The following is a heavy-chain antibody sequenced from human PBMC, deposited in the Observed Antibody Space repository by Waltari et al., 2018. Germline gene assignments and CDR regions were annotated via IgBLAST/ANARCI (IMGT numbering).Heavy chain of an antibody. CDR2: IQFDGSDK. V-gene: IGHV3-30*02. J-gene: IGHJ4*02. CDR3: TKGRGSGWYVVDS. CDR1: GFTFRSYG. D-gene: IGHD6-19*01. Sequence: QVQLVESGGGVVQSGGSLRLSCAASGFTFRSYGMHWVRQAPGKGLEWVAFIQFDGSDKYYADSVKGRFTISRDNSKNTLYLQMNSLRVEDTAVYYCTKGRGSGWYVVDSWGQGTLVTVSS.